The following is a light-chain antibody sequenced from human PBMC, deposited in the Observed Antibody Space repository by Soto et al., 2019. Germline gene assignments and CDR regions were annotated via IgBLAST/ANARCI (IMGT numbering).Light chain of an antibody. J-gene: IGKJ4*01. CDR1: QNINNY. V-gene: IGKV1-39*01. Sequence: DIQMTQSPSSLSASVGDRVTITCRASQNINNYLNWYQQNPGKAPKLLIYVASTLQSGVPSRFSGSGSGTDFTLTISSLQPEDFATYYCQQSYSTPPLTFGGGTKVEIK. CDR2: VAS. CDR3: QQSYSTPPLT.